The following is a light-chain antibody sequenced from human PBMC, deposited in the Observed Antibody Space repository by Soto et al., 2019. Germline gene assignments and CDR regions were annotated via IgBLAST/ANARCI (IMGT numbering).Light chain of an antibody. CDR1: QSISTW. CDR2: KAS. V-gene: IGKV1-5*03. J-gene: IGKJ2*01. Sequence: DIQMTQSPSTLSASVGDRVTITCRASQSISTWLAWYQQKPGKAPKLLMYKASSLESGVPSRFSGSGSGTAFTLTISSLQPDDFATYYCQQYNSAYTFGQGTKVEIK. CDR3: QQYNSAYT.